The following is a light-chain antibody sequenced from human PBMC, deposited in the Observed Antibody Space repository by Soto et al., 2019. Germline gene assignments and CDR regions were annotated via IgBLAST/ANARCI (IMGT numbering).Light chain of an antibody. CDR2: DVS. CDR1: DSDVGVYNY. V-gene: IGLV2-14*01. Sequence: QSVLTQPASVSGAPGQSVSISCTGADSDVGVYNYVSWYQQYPGKAPQLMIYDVSGRPSGVYDRFSGSKSGDTASLTISGLQAEDEADYYCSSYTAYRTYVFGTGTKVTV. CDR3: SSYTAYRTYV. J-gene: IGLJ1*01.